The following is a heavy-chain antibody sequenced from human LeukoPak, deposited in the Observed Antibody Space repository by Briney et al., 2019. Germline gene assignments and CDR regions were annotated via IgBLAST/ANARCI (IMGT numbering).Heavy chain of an antibody. CDR1: GVSMSSNNW. J-gene: IGHJ4*02. Sequence: SETLSLTCAVSGVSMSSNNWWWWVRQPPGKRLELIGEIHDGGSTNYNPSLKSRVTISVDKSKDQFSLKLSSVTAADTAVYYCARHEGFSHNDWGQGTQVTVS. CDR3: ARHEGFSHND. V-gene: IGHV4-4*02. D-gene: IGHD1-1*01. CDR2: IHDGGST.